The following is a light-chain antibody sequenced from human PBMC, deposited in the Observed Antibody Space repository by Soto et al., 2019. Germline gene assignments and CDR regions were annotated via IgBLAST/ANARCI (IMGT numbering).Light chain of an antibody. V-gene: IGKV3-15*01. J-gene: IGKJ1*01. CDR2: DAS. Sequence: EIVMTQSPATLSVSPGERATLSCRASQSVSSNFAWYQQKPGQAPRLLIYDASTRATGIPARFSASGSGTEFTLTISSLQSEDFAVYYCQQYKKWPRTFGHGTKVDIK. CDR1: QSVSSN. CDR3: QQYKKWPRT.